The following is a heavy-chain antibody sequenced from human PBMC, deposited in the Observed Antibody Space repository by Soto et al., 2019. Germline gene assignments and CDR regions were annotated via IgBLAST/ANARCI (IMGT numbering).Heavy chain of an antibody. Sequence: QVQLVQSGAEVKKPGASVKVSCKASGYTFTSYAMHWVRQAPGQRLEWMGWINAGNGNTKYSQKFQGRVTITRDTSASTAYMELSSLRSEDTAVYYCARGYGGSYYYGMDVWGQGTTVTVSS. D-gene: IGHD5-18*01. V-gene: IGHV1-3*01. CDR2: INAGNGNT. CDR1: GYTFTSYA. CDR3: ARGYGGSYYYGMDV. J-gene: IGHJ6*02.